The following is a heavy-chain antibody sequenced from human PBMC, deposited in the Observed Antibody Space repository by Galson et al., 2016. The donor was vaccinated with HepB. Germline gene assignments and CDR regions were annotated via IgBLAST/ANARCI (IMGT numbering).Heavy chain of an antibody. D-gene: IGHD3-10*01. CDR1: GLAFGRYT. J-gene: IGHJ5*02. V-gene: IGHV3-23*01. CDR2: ISGTGATT. CDR3: AKVGDIVAMVAWFDP. Sequence: SLRLSCAVSGLAFGRYTMSWVRQAPGKGLEWVSSISGTGATTYYAESVKGRFTISRDNSRNTLFLQMNSLGADDPAVYYCAKVGDIVAMVAWFDPWGQGTLVTVSS.